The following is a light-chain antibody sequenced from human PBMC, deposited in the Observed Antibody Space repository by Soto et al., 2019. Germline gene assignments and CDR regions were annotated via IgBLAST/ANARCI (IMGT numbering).Light chain of an antibody. Sequence: EIVLTQSPATLSLSPGESATLSCRASQSVGSYLAWYQQKPGQAPRLLIYDASNRATGIPARFSGSGSGTDFPLTISSLEPEDFAVYYCQQRSNWPPLTFGQGTRLEMK. V-gene: IGKV3-11*01. CDR1: QSVGSY. CDR3: QQRSNWPPLT. CDR2: DAS. J-gene: IGKJ5*01.